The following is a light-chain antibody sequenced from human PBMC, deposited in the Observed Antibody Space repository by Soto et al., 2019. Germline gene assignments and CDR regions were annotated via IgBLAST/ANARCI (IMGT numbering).Light chain of an antibody. V-gene: IGKV3-11*01. Sequence: EIVMTQSPGTLSLSPGERATLSCRASQSVSSRLAWYQQKPGQAPRLLIYDASNRATGIPARFSGSGSGTDFTLTISSLEPEDFALYFCQQFSSYPLTFGGGTKVDIK. CDR1: QSVSSR. CDR3: QQFSSYPLT. CDR2: DAS. J-gene: IGKJ4*01.